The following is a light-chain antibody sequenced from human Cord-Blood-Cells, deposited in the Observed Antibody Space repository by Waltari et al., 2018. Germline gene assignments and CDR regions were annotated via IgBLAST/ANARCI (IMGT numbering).Light chain of an antibody. CDR2: AAS. CDR3: QQRYSTPPT. CDR1: QSISSY. Sequence: DIQMTQSPSSLSASVGDRVTITCRASQSISSYLNWYQQKPGKAPKLLIYAASSLQSGVPSRFSSSGSGTDFTLTISSLQPEDFATYYCQQRYSTPPTFGQGTKVEIK. V-gene: IGKV1-39*01. J-gene: IGKJ1*01.